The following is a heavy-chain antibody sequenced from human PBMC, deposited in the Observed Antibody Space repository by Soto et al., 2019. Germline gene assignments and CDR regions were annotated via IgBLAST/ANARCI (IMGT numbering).Heavy chain of an antibody. CDR3: AQYGPWYNNDWAFDY. CDR2: ITGSGDST. J-gene: IGHJ4*02. D-gene: IGHD6-19*01. V-gene: IGHV3-23*01. CDR1: GLTFSTYA. Sequence: EVQLLESGGGLVEPGGSVILSCAASGLTFSTYAMSWVRQPPGKGREWVSHITGSGDSTYYADSVKGRFTISRDNSKNTLYMQMNSLRAEDTALYYCAQYGPWYNNDWAFDYWGQGTLVTVSS.